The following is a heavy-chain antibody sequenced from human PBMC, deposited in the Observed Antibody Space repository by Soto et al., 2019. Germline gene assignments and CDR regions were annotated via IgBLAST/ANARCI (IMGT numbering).Heavy chain of an antibody. Sequence: GGSLRLSCAVSGFTFNSYAMHWVRQAPGKCLEWLAVISNDGIKKFYADSVKGRFTISRDNSMDTLHLQMNSLRAEDTALYSCARSSGYCGGGTCYSFYFGMDVWGQGTRVTVSS. D-gene: IGHD2-21*01. V-gene: IGHV3-30*04. J-gene: IGHJ6*02. CDR2: ISNDGIKK. CDR1: GFTFNSYA. CDR3: ARSSGYCGGGTCYSFYFGMDV.